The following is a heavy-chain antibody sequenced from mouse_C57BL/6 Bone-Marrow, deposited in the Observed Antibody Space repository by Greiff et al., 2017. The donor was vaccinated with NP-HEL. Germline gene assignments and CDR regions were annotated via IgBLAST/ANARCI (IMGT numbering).Heavy chain of an antibody. J-gene: IGHJ3*01. D-gene: IGHD5-1*01. CDR3: ARSGYEYRFAY. CDR1: GYAFTNYL. Sequence: QVQLKQSGAELVRPGTSVKVSCKASGYAFTNYLIEWVKQRPGQGLEWIGVINPGSGGTNYNEKFKGKATLTADKSSSTAYMQLSSLTSEDAAVYFCARSGYEYRFAYWGQGTLVTVSA. V-gene: IGHV1-54*01. CDR2: INPGSGGT.